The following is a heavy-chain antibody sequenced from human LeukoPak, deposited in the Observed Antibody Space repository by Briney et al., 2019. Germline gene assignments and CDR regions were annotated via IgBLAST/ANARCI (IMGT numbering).Heavy chain of an antibody. CDR2: IYYSGST. CDR1: GGSVSSGSYY. CDR3: AREKRAVAGFYFDY. Sequence: PSETLSLTCIVSGGSVSSGSYYWSWIRQPPGKGLEWFGYIYYSGSTNYNPSLKSRVTISVDTSKNQFSLKLSSVTAADTAVYYCAREKRAVAGFYFDYWGQGTLVTVSS. J-gene: IGHJ4*02. V-gene: IGHV4-61*01. D-gene: IGHD6-19*01.